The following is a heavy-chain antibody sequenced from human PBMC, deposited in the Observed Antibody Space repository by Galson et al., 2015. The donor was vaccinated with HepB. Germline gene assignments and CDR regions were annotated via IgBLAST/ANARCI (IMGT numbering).Heavy chain of an antibody. V-gene: IGHV3-30-3*01. D-gene: IGHD2-15*01. CDR2: ISNDGINE. CDR3: ARGGVVVVAAISY. Sequence: SLRLSCAASGFSFSNYAMNWVRQAPGKGLEWVAVISNDGINEYYADSVKGRFNISRDNSKNTLYLQMNSLRPEDTAVYYCARGGVVVVAAISYWGQGTLLTVSS. CDR1: GFSFSNYA. J-gene: IGHJ4*02.